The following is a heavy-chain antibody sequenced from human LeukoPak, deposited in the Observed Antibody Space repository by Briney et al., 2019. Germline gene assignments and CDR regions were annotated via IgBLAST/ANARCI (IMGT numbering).Heavy chain of an antibody. Sequence: TGGSLRLSRAASGFTFSNYWMSWVRQAPGKGLEWVANIKPDGSEKYYVDSVKGRFTISRDNAKNSLYLQMNSLRAEDTAVYYCVRELHCTSTSCYAKSWFDPWGQGTLVTVSS. J-gene: IGHJ5*02. D-gene: IGHD2-2*01. V-gene: IGHV3-7*03. CDR2: IKPDGSEK. CDR3: VRELHCTSTSCYAKSWFDP. CDR1: GFTFSNYW.